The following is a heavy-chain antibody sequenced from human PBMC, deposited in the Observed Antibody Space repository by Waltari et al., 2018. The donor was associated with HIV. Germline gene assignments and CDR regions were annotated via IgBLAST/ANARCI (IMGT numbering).Heavy chain of an antibody. J-gene: IGHJ4*02. CDR3: AAREATSDSSGYSEDF. V-gene: IGHV5-51*03. Sequence: EVQLVQSGAEVKKPGESLRISCKASGYNFNTYWIAWVRQMPGKGLEWMGIIYPGDSETRDSPAFQGQVTISADRSITTAYLQWSSLKASDTAMYYCAAREATSDSSGYSEDFWGQGTQVTISP. CDR2: IYPGDSET. CDR1: GYNFNTYW. D-gene: IGHD3-22*01.